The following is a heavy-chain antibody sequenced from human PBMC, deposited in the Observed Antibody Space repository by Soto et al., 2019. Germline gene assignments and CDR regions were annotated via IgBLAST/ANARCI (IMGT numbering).Heavy chain of an antibody. V-gene: IGHV2-26*01. CDR3: ARDERRGYYYYYGMDV. CDR2: IFSNDEK. J-gene: IGHJ6*02. Sequence: QVTLKESGPVLVKPTETLTLTCTVSGFSLSNARMGVSWIRQPPGKALERLAHIFSNDEKSYSTSLKSRLTISKDTSKSQVVLTMTNMDPVDTATYYCARDERRGYYYYYGMDVWGQGTTVTVSS. CDR1: GFSLSNARMG.